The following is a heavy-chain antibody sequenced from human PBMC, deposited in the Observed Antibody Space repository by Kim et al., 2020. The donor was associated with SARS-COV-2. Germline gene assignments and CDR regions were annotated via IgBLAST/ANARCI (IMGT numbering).Heavy chain of an antibody. CDR2: ISYDGSNK. D-gene: IGHD3-10*01. J-gene: IGHJ4*01. CDR1: GFTFSSYG. V-gene: IGHV3-30*18. CDR3: AKGGLLLWFGESPFDY. Sequence: GGSLRLSCAASGFTFSSYGMHWVRQAPGKGLEWVAVISYDGSNKYYADSVKGRFTISRDNSKNTLYLQMNSLRAEDTAVYYCAKGGLLLWFGESPFDYWG.